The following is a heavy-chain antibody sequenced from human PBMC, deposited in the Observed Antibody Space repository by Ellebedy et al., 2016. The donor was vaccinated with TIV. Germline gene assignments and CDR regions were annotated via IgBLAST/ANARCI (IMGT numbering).Heavy chain of an antibody. Sequence: GESLKISXSVSGLTFAFYRMTWVRQVPGKGLEWVANIEHDGRERSYAESVEGRFAISRDNARSSLFLEMSSLRVDDTADYFCALLASATHFDVWGPGSLVTVSS. D-gene: IGHD2-15*01. J-gene: IGHJ4*02. CDR3: ALLASATHFDV. CDR2: IEHDGRER. V-gene: IGHV3-7*01. CDR1: GLTFAFYR.